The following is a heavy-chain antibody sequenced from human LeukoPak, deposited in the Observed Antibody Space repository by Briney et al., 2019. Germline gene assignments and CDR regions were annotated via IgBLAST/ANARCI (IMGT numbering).Heavy chain of an antibody. CDR3: VRQKESHGNFDY. D-gene: IGHD1-26*01. CDR1: GFTFTNHA. CDR2: IGTAGDT. Sequence: HPGGSLRLSCAASGFTFTNHAMHWVRQGTGKGLEWVSAIGTAGDTFYPGSVKGRFTISRENAKKSLYLQMNSLRAEDTAVYYCVRQKESHGNFDYWGQGTLVTVSS. J-gene: IGHJ4*02. V-gene: IGHV3-13*01.